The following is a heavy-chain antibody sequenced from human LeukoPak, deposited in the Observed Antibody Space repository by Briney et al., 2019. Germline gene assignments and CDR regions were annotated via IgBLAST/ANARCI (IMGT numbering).Heavy chain of an antibody. CDR3: ARDGHDSSGYYPDF. D-gene: IGHD3-22*01. J-gene: IGHJ4*02. CDR2: IKPNSGGT. Sequence: ASVKVSCKASGYTFTSYGISWVRQAPGQGLEWMGWIKPNSGGTSYARKFQGRVTMTRDTPISTAYMDLSSLRSDDTAVYYCARDGHDSSGYYPDFWGQGTLVTVSS. V-gene: IGHV1-2*02. CDR1: GYTFTSYG.